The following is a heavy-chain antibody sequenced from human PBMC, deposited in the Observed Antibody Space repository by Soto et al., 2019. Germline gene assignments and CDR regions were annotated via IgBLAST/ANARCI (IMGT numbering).Heavy chain of an antibody. V-gene: IGHV3-33*01. D-gene: IGHD2-8*01. CDR2: IWYDGSNK. CDR1: GFTFSSYG. Sequence: PGGSLRLSCAASGFTFSSYGMHWVRQAPGKGLEWVAVIWYDGSNKYYADSVKGRFTISRDNSKNTLYLQMNSLRAEDTAVYYCARAPNAVYYFDYWGQGTLVTVSS. CDR3: ARAPNAVYYFDY. J-gene: IGHJ4*02.